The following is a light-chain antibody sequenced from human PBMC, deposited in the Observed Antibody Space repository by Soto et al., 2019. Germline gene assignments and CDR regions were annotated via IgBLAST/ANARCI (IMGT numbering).Light chain of an antibody. V-gene: IGKV3-20*01. J-gene: IGKJ2*01. CDR3: QQYARPPYA. CDR1: QRISNSY. CDR2: DAS. Sequence: IVLTQSPGTLSLSPWERATLSCRASQRISNSYLAWYQQKPGQAPRLLLYDASSRATGIPDRVGGSGSGTDFTLTISRLEPEDFAVYYCQQYARPPYAFGQGTKVDI.